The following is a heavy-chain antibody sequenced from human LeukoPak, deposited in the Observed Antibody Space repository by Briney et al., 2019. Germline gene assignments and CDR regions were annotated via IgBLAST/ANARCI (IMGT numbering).Heavy chain of an antibody. D-gene: IGHD2-2*01. CDR3: ARYCSSTRARGPNWFDP. Sequence: SETLSLTCAVYGGSFMGYTWGGIRHPPGKGRDWIGEINHSGSTNYNPSLKSRVTISVDTSKNQFSLKLSSVTAADTAVYYCARYCSSTRARGPNWFDPWGQGTLVTVSS. J-gene: IGHJ5*02. CDR2: INHSGST. V-gene: IGHV4-34*01. CDR1: GGSFMGYT.